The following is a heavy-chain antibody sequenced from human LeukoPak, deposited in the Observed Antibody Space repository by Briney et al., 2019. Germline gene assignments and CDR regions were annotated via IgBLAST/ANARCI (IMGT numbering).Heavy chain of an antibody. CDR2: IYTSGST. CDR1: GGSISSYY. D-gene: IGHD2-15*01. J-gene: IGHJ5*02. CDR3: ARDFLHSFKGGWFDP. V-gene: IGHV4-4*07. Sequence: SETLSLTCTVSGGSISSYYWSWIRQPAGKGLEWIGRIYTSGSTKYNPSLKSRVTMSVDTSKNQFSLKLSSVTAADTAVYYCARDFLHSFKGGWFDPWGQGTLVTVSS.